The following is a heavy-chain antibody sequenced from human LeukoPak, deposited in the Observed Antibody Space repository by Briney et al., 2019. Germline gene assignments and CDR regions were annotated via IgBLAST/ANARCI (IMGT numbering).Heavy chain of an antibody. J-gene: IGHJ4*02. CDR1: GFTPSSYG. V-gene: IGHV3-33*01. CDR3: AREGSPYSGSFYDY. D-gene: IGHD1-26*01. CDR2: IWYDGSNK. Sequence: GGSLSLSCAASGFTPSSYGVHWVRQARGKGREWVAVIWYDGSNKYYAESVKGRFTISRDNSKNTLYLQMNSLRVEDTAVYYCAREGSPYSGSFYDYWGQGTLVTVSS.